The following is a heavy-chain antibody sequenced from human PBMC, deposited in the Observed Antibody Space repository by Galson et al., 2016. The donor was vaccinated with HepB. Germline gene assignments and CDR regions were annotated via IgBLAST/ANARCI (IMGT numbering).Heavy chain of an antibody. Sequence: SLRLPCAASGFTVSNLYMTWVRQAPGEGLERVALIHNSGRTTYAASVKGRFTISRDNSKNMMFLQMNNLRADDTAVYYCATQSASTKCYWCFDPWGQGTLVTVSS. CDR3: ATQSASTKCYWCFDP. J-gene: IGHJ5*02. V-gene: IGHV3-53*01. D-gene: IGHD2-2*01. CDR1: GFTVSNLY. CDR2: IHNSGRT.